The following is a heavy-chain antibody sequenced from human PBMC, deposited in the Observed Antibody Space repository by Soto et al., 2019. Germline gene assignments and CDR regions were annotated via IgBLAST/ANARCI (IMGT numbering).Heavy chain of an antibody. CDR1: GFAVSNNY. CDR2: VYSGGTT. V-gene: IGHV3-53*01. J-gene: IGHJ4*02. D-gene: IGHD3-22*01. Sequence: PGGSLSLSCVASGFAVSNNYMNWVRQPQRQGLEWDSVVYSGGTTYYADSVTGRITVSRDDSKNTQLLPMSSLRAEDTAVYYCARAGSPFDSDSSGYWGFDHWGQGTLVTVSS. CDR3: ARAGSPFDSDSSGYWGFDH.